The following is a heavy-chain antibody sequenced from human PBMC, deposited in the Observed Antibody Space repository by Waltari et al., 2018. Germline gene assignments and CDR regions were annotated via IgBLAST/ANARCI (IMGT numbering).Heavy chain of an antibody. Sequence: EVQLVESGGGLVQPGGSLRLSCAASGFTFSSYSMNWVRQAPGKGLEWVSYISSSSTIYYADSVKGRFTISRDNAKNSLYLQMNSLRAEDTAVYYCARERQQLDYNWFDPWGQGTLVTVSS. CDR3: ARERQQLDYNWFDP. V-gene: IGHV3-48*01. D-gene: IGHD6-13*01. CDR1: GFTFSSYS. CDR2: ISSSSTI. J-gene: IGHJ5*02.